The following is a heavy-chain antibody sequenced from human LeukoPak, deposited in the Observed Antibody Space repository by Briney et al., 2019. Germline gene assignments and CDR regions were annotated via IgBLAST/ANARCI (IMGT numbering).Heavy chain of an antibody. D-gene: IGHD6-19*01. J-gene: IGHJ4*02. Sequence: SETLSLTCAVSGGSISSSNWWSWVRQPPGKGLQWIGQIYHSGSTNFNPSLESRVTISVDKSKNQFSLKLTSVTAADTAVYYCARDGGGCDFWGQGTLVTVSS. CDR1: GGSISSSNW. CDR2: IYHSGST. CDR3: ARDGGGCDF. V-gene: IGHV4-4*02.